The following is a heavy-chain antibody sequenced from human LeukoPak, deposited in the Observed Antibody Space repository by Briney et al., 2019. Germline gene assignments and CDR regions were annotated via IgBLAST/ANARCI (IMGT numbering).Heavy chain of an antibody. CDR3: ARDRMVRGVIGSEGFDY. V-gene: IGHV3-66*01. Sequence: PGGSLRLSCAASGFTVSSNYMSWVRQAPGKGLEWVSAIYSGGSTYYADSVKGRFTISRDTSKNTLYLQMNSLRAEDTAVYYCARDRMVRGVIGSEGFDYWGQGTLVTVSS. CDR2: IYSGGST. J-gene: IGHJ4*02. D-gene: IGHD3-10*01. CDR1: GFTVSSNY.